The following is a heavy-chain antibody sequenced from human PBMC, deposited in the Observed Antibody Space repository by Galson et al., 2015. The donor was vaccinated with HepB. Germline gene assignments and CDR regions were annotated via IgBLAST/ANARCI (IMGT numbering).Heavy chain of an antibody. Sequence: SLRLSCAASGFSFSMYWMHWVRQAPGKGLVWVSRIDNDGISTNYADSVRGRFTISRDKAKNTLYLQMNNLRAEETAVYYCIRSWNTFDNWGQGTQVTVSS. CDR3: IRSWNTFDN. D-gene: IGHD1/OR15-1a*01. J-gene: IGHJ4*02. CDR1: GFSFSMYW. V-gene: IGHV3-74*01. CDR2: IDNDGIST.